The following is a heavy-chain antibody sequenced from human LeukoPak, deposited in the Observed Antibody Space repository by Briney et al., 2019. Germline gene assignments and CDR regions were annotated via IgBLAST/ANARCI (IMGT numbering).Heavy chain of an antibody. CDR1: GFTFSSFA. D-gene: IGHD3-22*01. V-gene: IGHV3-23*01. Sequence: GGSLRLSCAASGFTFSSFAMSWVRRPPGKGLQWVSAISKSGASTDYADSVKGRFTISRDNSKSTLYLQMNSLRAEDTAVYYCAKGEDYYDSSAKGDWFDPWGQGTLVTVSS. CDR3: AKGEDYYDSSAKGDWFDP. J-gene: IGHJ5*02. CDR2: ISKSGAST.